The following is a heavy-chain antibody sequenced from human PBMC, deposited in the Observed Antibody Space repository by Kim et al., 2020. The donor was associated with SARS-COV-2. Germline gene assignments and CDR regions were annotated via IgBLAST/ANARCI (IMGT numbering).Heavy chain of an antibody. Sequence: GGSLRLSCAASGFTFSSYSMNWVRQAPGKGLEWVSSISSSSSYIYYADSVKGRFTISRDNAKNSLYLQMNSLRAEDTAVYYCARDALDIVVVVAATTVGMDVWGQGTTVTVSS. CDR3: ARDALDIVVVVAATTVGMDV. J-gene: IGHJ6*02. CDR1: GFTFSSYS. CDR2: ISSSSSYI. D-gene: IGHD2-15*01. V-gene: IGHV3-21*01.